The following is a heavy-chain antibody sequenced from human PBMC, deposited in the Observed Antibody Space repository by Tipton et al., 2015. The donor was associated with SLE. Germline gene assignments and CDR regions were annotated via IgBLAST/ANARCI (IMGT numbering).Heavy chain of an antibody. CDR3: ARAPGYHDGHSYQYYFDY. J-gene: IGHJ4*02. CDR2: VFISGTT. D-gene: IGHD3-22*01. CDR1: GDSISTTGYY. Sequence: TRARKGTVSGDSISTTGYYWDWIRQPPAKGLEWIGYVFISGTTNYNPSLQSRVAISVDTSRNQFSLKLNSVTAADTAVYYCARAPGYHDGHSYQYYFDYWGQGSLVTVSS. V-gene: IGHV4-61*05.